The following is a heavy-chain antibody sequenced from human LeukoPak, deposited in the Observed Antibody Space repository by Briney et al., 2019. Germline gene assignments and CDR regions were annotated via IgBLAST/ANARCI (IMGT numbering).Heavy chain of an antibody. D-gene: IGHD2-2*01. CDR3: ARELVVPAAIHYYYGMDV. CDR2: INPNSGGT. CDR1: GYTFTGYH. J-gene: IGHJ6*02. V-gene: IGHV1-2*02. Sequence: ASVKVSCKASGYTFTGYHMHWVRQAPGQGLEWMGWINPNSGGTNYAQKFQGRVTMTRDTSISTAYMELSRLRSDDTAVYYCARELVVPAAIHYYYGMDVWGQGTTVTVSS.